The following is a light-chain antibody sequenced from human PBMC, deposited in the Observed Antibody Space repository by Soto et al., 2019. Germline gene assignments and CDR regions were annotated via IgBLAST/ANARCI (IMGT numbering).Light chain of an antibody. V-gene: IGKV3-11*01. CDR2: DAS. CDR3: QQRTTWPLT. CDR1: QGISSH. Sequence: EMWLPHSPATLSLSQGERATLSCRPSQGISSHLAWYQQNPGQAPRLLMYDASNRATGIPARFSGSGSGTDFTLTISSLEPEDFAVYYCQQRTTWPLTFGGGTMVEIK. J-gene: IGKJ4*01.